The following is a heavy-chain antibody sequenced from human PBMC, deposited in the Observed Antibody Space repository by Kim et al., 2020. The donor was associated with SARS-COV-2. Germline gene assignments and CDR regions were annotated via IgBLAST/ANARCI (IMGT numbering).Heavy chain of an antibody. Sequence: ASVKVSCKSSGYTFTSYGISWVRQAPGQGLEWLGWISAYNGNTNYAQKRQGRVTITTDTSTSTAYMELRSLRSDDTAVYYCAIDHRRDRRGVGSSSWYYY. CDR2: ISAYNGNT. V-gene: IGHV1-18*01. CDR3: AIDHRRDRRGVGSSSWYYY. D-gene: IGHD6-13*01. J-gene: IGHJ6*01. CDR1: GYTFTSYG.